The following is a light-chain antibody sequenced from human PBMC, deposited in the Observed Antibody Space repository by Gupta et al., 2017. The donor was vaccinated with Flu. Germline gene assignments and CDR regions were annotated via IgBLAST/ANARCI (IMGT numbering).Light chain of an antibody. Sequence: DIQMTPSPSSLSASVGDRVTITCRASQSISSYLNWYPQKPGKAPKLLIYAASSLQSGVPSRFSGSGSGTDFTLTISSLQPEDFATYYGQQSYSTPIFTFGPGTKVEIK. CDR1: QSISSY. CDR2: AAS. CDR3: QQSYSTPIFT. V-gene: IGKV1-39*01. J-gene: IGKJ3*01.